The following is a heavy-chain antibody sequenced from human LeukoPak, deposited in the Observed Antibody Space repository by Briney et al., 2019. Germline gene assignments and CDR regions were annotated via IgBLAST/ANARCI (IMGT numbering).Heavy chain of an antibody. CDR1: GYTFTSYG. D-gene: IGHD6-13*01. CDR2: ISAYNGNT. J-gene: IGHJ5*02. Sequence: ASVKVSCKASGYTFTSYGISWVRQAPGQGLEWMGWISAYNGNTNYAQKLQGRVTMTTDASTSTAYMELRSLRSDDTAVYYCAREYSSSGGDWFDPWGQGTLVTVSS. V-gene: IGHV1-18*01. CDR3: AREYSSSGGDWFDP.